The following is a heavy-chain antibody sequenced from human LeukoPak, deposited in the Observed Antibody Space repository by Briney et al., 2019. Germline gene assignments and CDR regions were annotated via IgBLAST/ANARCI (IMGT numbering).Heavy chain of an antibody. CDR1: GYTFTGYY. CDR3: AADDSGSYTFGY. V-gene: IGHV1-2*02. D-gene: IGHD1-26*01. CDR2: INPNSGGT. J-gene: IGHJ4*02. Sequence: ASVKVSCKASGYTFTGYYMHWVRQAPGQGLEWMGWINPNSGGTNYAQKFQGRVTMTRDTSISTAYMELSRLRSDDTAVYYCAADDSGSYTFGYWGQGTLVTVSS.